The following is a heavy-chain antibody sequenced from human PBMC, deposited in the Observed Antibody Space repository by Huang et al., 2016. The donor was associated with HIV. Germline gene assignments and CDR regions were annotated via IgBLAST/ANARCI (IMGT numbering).Heavy chain of an antibody. CDR1: GYAFTSYS. Sequence: QVQLVQSGAEVKKPGASVKVSCKASGYAFTSYSMHWVRQAPGQGLEWMGIIKPSDGSTSYAQKFQGRVTTTRYTSTNTVCMELSSLRSEDTAVYYCARDRDFYDSSGYWGFNYFDYWGQGTLVTVSS. CDR3: ARDRDFYDSSGYWGFNYFDY. J-gene: IGHJ4*02. V-gene: IGHV1-46*01. CDR2: IKPSDGST. D-gene: IGHD3-22*01.